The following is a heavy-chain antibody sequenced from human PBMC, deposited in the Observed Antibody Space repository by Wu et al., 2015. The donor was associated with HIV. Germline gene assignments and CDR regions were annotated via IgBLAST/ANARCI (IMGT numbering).Heavy chain of an antibody. Sequence: QVQLVQSGAEVKKPKSSVKVSCKASGGTFSSHSISWIRQAPGQGLEWMGWISAYNGNTNYAQKLQGRVTMTTDTSTSTAYMDLRSLRSDDTAVYYCARGFSSTWYDHFDLWGQGTLVTVSS. J-gene: IGHJ4*02. D-gene: IGHD6-13*01. CDR3: ARGFSSTWYDHFDL. V-gene: IGHV1-18*01. CDR2: ISAYNGNT. CDR1: GGTFSSHS.